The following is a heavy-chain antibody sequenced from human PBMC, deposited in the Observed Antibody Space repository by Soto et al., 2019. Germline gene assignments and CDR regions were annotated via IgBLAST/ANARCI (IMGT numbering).Heavy chain of an antibody. CDR1: GFTFSSYA. J-gene: IGHJ4*02. D-gene: IGHD6-19*01. Sequence: EVQLLESAGGLVQPGGSLSLSCAASGFTFSSYAMRWVRQAPGKGLEWVSAISGSGGNTYYADSVKGRFTISRDNSKNTLFLQLNRLRAEDTAVYYCAKGAGSGWYPDYWGQGTLVTVSS. V-gene: IGHV3-23*01. CDR3: AKGAGSGWYPDY. CDR2: ISGSGGNT.